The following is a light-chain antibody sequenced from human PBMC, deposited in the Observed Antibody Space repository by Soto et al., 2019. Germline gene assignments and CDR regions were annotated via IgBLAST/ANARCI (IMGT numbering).Light chain of an antibody. CDR2: DAS. CDR1: QSISSW. CDR3: QQYNSDPYT. V-gene: IGKV1-5*01. J-gene: IGKJ2*01. Sequence: DIQMTQSPSTLSASVGDRVTITCRDSQSISSWLAWYQPKPGKAPKLLIYDASSLESGVPSRFSGSGSGTEFTLTISSLQPDDFATYYCQQYNSDPYTFGQGTKLEIK.